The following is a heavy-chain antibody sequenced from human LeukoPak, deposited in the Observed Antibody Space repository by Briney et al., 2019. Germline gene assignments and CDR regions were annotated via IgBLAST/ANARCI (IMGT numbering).Heavy chain of an antibody. V-gene: IGHV3-11*06. CDR3: ARLHSTAAAGTYDY. CDR2: ISSDSSYT. CDR1: GFIFSDYY. Sequence: GGSLRLSCAASGFIFSDYYMTWIRQAPGKGLDWISYISSDSSYTRYADSVKGRFTVSRDNAKNSLYLQMNSLRAEDTAVYYCARLHSTAAAGTYDYWGQGTLVAVSS. D-gene: IGHD6-13*01. J-gene: IGHJ4*02.